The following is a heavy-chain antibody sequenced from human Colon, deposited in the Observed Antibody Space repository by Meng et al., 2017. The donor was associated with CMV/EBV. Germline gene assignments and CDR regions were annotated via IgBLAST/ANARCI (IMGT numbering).Heavy chain of an antibody. J-gene: IGHJ2*01. CDR3: ARARGLGLKYSDL. Sequence: LSCIVSGGSMSSSSDYWAWIRQPPGKGLEWIGSVYHTGNPYYNPSLKSRITILIDTSKNQLSLKMNSVTAADTAEYYCARARGLGLKYSDLWGRGTLVTVSS. V-gene: IGHV4-39*07. CDR1: GGSMSSSSDY. D-gene: IGHD5-12*01. CDR2: VYHTGNP.